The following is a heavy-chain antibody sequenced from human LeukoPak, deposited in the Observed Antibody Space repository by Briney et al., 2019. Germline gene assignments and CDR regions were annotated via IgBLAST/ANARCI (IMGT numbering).Heavy chain of an antibody. CDR3: ARGPYCSSTSCYVSEDILGLDP. Sequence: SETLSLTCTVSGGSINTYYGSWIRQPPGRGLEWIGHVYYTGSTSYNPSLKSRVTISVDTSKNQFFLKLSSVTAADTAVYYCARGPYCSSTSCYVSEDILGLDPWGQGTLVTVSS. CDR1: GGSINTYY. V-gene: IGHV4-59*01. J-gene: IGHJ5*02. D-gene: IGHD2-2*01. CDR2: VYYTGST.